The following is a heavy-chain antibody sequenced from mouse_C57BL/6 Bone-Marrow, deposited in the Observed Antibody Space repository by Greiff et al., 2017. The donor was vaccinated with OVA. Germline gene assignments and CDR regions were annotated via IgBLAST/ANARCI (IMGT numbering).Heavy chain of an antibody. CDR3: ARESGSYYGNWAWFAY. CDR1: GYTFTSYW. Sequence: VQLQQPGAELVKPGASVKMSCKASGYTFTSYWITWVKQRPGQGLEWIGDIYPGSGSTNYNEKFKSKATLTVDTSSSTAYMQLSSLTSEDSAVYYCARESGSYYGNWAWFAYWGQGTLVTVSA. D-gene: IGHD2-1*01. J-gene: IGHJ3*01. V-gene: IGHV1-55*01. CDR2: IYPGSGST.